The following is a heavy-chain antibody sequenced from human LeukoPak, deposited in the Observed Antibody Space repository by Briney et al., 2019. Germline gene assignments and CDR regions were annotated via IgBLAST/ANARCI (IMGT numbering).Heavy chain of an antibody. Sequence: AGGSLRLSCAASGFTFSSYAMSWVRQAPGKGLEWVSALSGSGDSTYYSDSVKGRFTISRDNSKNTLYLQMNSLRVEDTAVYYCAKGWGDSGYDFIDFWGQGTLVTVSS. V-gene: IGHV3-23*01. CDR1: GFTFSSYA. J-gene: IGHJ4*02. D-gene: IGHD5-12*01. CDR3: AKGWGDSGYDFIDF. CDR2: LSGSGDST.